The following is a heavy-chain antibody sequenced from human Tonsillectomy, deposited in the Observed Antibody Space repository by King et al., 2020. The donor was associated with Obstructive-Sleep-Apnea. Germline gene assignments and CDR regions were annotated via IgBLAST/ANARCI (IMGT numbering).Heavy chain of an antibody. CDR1: GESFTNYY. D-gene: IGHD4-23*01. V-gene: IGHV4-34*01. Sequence: VQLQQWGAGLWKPPETLSLTCAVYGESFTNYYWTWIRQPLGKGLEWIGEINHGGSTNYNPSLKSRVSISVDTSKNQFSLKLNSVTAADTGVYYCARGERYGGNSFYYGMDVWGQGTTVTVSS. J-gene: IGHJ6*02. CDR3: ARGERYGGNSFYYGMDV. CDR2: INHGGST.